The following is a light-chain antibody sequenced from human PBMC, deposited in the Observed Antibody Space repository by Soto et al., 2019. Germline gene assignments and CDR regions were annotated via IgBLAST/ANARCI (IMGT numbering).Light chain of an antibody. CDR3: QEYSSSWT. J-gene: IGKJ1*01. CDR2: TLS. V-gene: IGKV1-5*03. Sequence: DIQMTQFPSTLSASIGDRVTITCRASQTMGSFLAWYQQKPGRAPKLLISTLSSLMSEVPSRFSGSGSGTEFTLTISSLQPDDFATYYCQEYSSSWTFGQGTKVEIK. CDR1: QTMGSF.